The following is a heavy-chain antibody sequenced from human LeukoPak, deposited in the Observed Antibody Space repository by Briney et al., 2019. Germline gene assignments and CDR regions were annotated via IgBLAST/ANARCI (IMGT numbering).Heavy chain of an antibody. CDR2: IYYSGST. CDR1: GGSISSGDYY. V-gene: IGHV4-30-4*01. J-gene: IGHJ4*02. Sequence: SETLSLTCTVSGGSISSGDYYWSWIRQPPGKGLEWIGYIYYSGSTYYNPSLKSRVTISVDTSKNQFSLKLSSVTAADTAVYYCARVGGSGSPFDYWGQGTLVTVSS. D-gene: IGHD3-10*01. CDR3: ARVGGSGSPFDY.